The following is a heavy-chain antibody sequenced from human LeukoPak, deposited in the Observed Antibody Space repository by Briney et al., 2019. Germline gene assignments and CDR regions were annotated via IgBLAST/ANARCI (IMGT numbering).Heavy chain of an antibody. Sequence: SETLSLTCTVSGGSISSGGYYWSWIRQPPGKGLEWIGYIYHSGSTYYNPSLKSRVTISVDRSKNQFSLKLSSVTAADTAVYYCARGFKKQYFGAQYYYYYMDVWGKGTTVTVSS. CDR3: ARGFKKQYFGAQYYYYYMDV. J-gene: IGHJ6*03. CDR1: GGSISSGGYY. V-gene: IGHV4-30-2*01. CDR2: IYHSGST. D-gene: IGHD3-16*01.